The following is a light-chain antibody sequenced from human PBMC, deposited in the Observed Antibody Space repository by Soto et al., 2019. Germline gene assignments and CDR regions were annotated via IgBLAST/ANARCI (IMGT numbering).Light chain of an antibody. CDR1: SSDVGSYKF. J-gene: IGLJ2*01. CDR3: CSYAGSSTLV. V-gene: IGLV2-23*01. CDR2: EGS. Sequence: QSALTQPASVSGSPGQSITISCTGTSSDVGSYKFVSWYQQHPGKAPKLMIYEGSKRPSGVSNRFSGSKSGNTASLTISGLRAEDEADYYCCSYAGSSTLVFGGGTQLTVL.